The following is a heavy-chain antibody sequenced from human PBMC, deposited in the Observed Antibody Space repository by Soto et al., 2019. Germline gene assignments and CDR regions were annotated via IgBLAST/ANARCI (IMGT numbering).Heavy chain of an antibody. D-gene: IGHD6-19*01. CDR1: GFSLSNAKMG. Sequence: QVTLKESGPVLVKPTETLTLTCTVSGFSLSNAKMGVSWIRQPPGKALEWLAHIFSNDEKSYSTSLQSRLTISEDTSKSQVVLTMTNTDPADTATYYCARSRSGWFLFDPWGQGTLVTVSS. CDR3: ARSRSGWFLFDP. CDR2: IFSNDEK. J-gene: IGHJ5*02. V-gene: IGHV2-26*01.